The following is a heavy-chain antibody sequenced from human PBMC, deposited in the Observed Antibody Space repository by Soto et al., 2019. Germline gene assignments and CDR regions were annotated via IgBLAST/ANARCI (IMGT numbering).Heavy chain of an antibody. CDR1: GGSISSYY. J-gene: IGHJ1*01. V-gene: IGHV4-59*01. CDR2: IYYSGST. D-gene: IGHD3-22*01. Sequence: QVQLQESGPGLVKPSETLSLTCTVSGGSISSYYWSWIRQPPGKGLEWIGYIYYSGSTNYNPSLTSRVTISVDTSKNQFSLKLSSVTAADTAVYYCARVTDSSDYYYDGQGFQHWGQGTLVTVSS. CDR3: ARVTDSSDYYYDGQGFQH.